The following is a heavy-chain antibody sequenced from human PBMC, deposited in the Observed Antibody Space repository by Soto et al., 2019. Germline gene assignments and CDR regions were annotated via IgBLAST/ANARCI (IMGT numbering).Heavy chain of an antibody. Sequence: QVQLVQSGAEVKKPGSSVKVSCKASGGTFSSYAISWVRQAPGQGLEWMGGIIPIFGTANYAQKFQGRVTITADESTSTAYMEPSSLRSEDTAVYYCARTLVGSSGYPSGGMDVWGQGTTVTVSS. CDR1: GGTFSSYA. J-gene: IGHJ6*02. CDR2: IIPIFGTA. V-gene: IGHV1-69*01. D-gene: IGHD5-12*01. CDR3: ARTLVGSSGYPSGGMDV.